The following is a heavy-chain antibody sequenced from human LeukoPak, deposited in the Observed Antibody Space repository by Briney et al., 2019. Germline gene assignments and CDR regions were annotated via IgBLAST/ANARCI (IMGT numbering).Heavy chain of an antibody. CDR2: ISAFNGNT. V-gene: IGHV1-18*04. J-gene: IGHJ5*02. D-gene: IGHD3-10*01. Sequence: GASVKVSCKTSGYTFTSYGINWVRQAPGQGLEWMGWISAFNGNTNSAQKFQGRVTMTTDTSTSTAYMELRSLRSDDTAVYYCARDQERSNNWFDPWGQGTLVTVSS. CDR3: ARDQERSNNWFDP. CDR1: GYTFTSYG.